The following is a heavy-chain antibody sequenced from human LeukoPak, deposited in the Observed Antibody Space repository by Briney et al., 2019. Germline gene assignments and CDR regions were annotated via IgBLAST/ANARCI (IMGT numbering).Heavy chain of an antibody. CDR3: ARELDGYNPAY. Sequence: GRSLRLSCAASGFTFSSYAMHWVRQAPGKGLEWVAVISYDGSNKYYADSVKGRFTISRDNSKNTLYLQMNSLRAEDTAVYYCARELDGYNPAYWGQGTLVTVSS. CDR1: GFTFSSYA. V-gene: IGHV3-30-3*01. J-gene: IGHJ4*02. CDR2: ISYDGSNK. D-gene: IGHD5-24*01.